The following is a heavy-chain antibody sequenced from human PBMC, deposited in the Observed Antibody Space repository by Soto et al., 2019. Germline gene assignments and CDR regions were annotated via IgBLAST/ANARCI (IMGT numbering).Heavy chain of an antibody. V-gene: IGHV1-3*01. CDR1: GYTFTSYA. J-gene: IGHJ4*02. CDR2: INAGNGNT. D-gene: IGHD6-19*01. Sequence: ASVKVSCKASGYTFTSYAMHWVRQALGQRLEWMGWINAGNGNTKYSQKFQGRVTITRDTSASTAYMELSSLRSEDTAVYYCARVFAGYSSGWYWDYWGQGTLVTVSS. CDR3: ARVFAGYSSGWYWDY.